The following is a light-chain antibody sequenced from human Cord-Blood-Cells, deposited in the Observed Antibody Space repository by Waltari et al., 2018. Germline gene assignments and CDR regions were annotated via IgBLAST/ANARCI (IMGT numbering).Light chain of an antibody. Sequence: IVLTQSPGTLSLSPGERATLSCRASQSVSSRDLAWYQQKPGQAPMLLIYGASSRATGIPDRFSGSGSGTDFTLTISRLEPEDFAVYYCQQYGSSPPYSFGQGIKLEIK. J-gene: IGKJ2*03. CDR3: QQYGSSPPYS. CDR1: QSVSSRD. CDR2: GAS. V-gene: IGKV3-20*01.